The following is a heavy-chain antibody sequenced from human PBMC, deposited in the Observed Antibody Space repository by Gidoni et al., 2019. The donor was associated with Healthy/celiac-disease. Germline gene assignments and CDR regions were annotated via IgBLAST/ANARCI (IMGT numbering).Heavy chain of an antibody. CDR2: ISHDGSNK. D-gene: IGHD6-19*01. CDR1: GLPFRSHG. CDR3: AKSGIAVAGALLGHIDY. J-gene: IGHJ4*02. V-gene: IGHV3-30*18. Sequence: QVQLVESGGGVVQPGRSLRLSCAASGLPFRSHGMHWVRQAPGKGLEWVAVISHDGSNKYYADSVKGRFTISRDNSKNTLYLQMNSLRAEDTAVYYCAKSGIAVAGALLGHIDYWGQGTLVTVSS.